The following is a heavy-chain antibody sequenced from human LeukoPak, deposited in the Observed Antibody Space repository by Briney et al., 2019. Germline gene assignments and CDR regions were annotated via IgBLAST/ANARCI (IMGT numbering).Heavy chain of an antibody. D-gene: IGHD5-18*01. CDR2: ISPNSCDT. J-gene: IGHJ4*02. V-gene: IGHV1-2*02. CDR1: GYTFTAYD. Sequence: ASVKVACKASGYTFTAYDIHWMRQSPRQGLEWLGWISPNSCDTNYAQKFQGRGTMTSDSSISTVFMDLSRLSSDDTAVYFCARVGYKYADFWGQGPQVTVSS. CDR3: ARVGYKYADF.